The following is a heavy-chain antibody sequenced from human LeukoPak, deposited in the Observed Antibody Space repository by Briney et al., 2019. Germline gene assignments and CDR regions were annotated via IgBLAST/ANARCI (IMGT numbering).Heavy chain of an antibody. J-gene: IGHJ6*03. Sequence: ASVKVSCKASGYTFTGYYMHWVRQAPGQGLEWMGWISAYNGNTNYAQKLQGRVTMTTDTSTSTAYMELRSLRSDDTAVYYCAREIAVAGTYYYYYYMDVWGKGTTVTVSS. D-gene: IGHD6-19*01. CDR1: GYTFTGYY. CDR3: AREIAVAGTYYYYYYMDV. CDR2: ISAYNGNT. V-gene: IGHV1-18*04.